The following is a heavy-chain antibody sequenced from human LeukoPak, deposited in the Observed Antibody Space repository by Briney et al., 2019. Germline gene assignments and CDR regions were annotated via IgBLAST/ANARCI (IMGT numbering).Heavy chain of an antibody. Sequence: ASVKVSCKASGGTFSSYAISWVRQAPGQGLEWMGGIIPIFGTANYAQRFQGRVTITAGKSTSTAYMELSSLRSEDTAVYYCAREWYYDSIWGQGTLVTVSS. D-gene: IGHD3-22*01. V-gene: IGHV1-69*06. CDR3: AREWYYDSI. CDR2: IIPIFGTA. CDR1: GGTFSSYA. J-gene: IGHJ4*02.